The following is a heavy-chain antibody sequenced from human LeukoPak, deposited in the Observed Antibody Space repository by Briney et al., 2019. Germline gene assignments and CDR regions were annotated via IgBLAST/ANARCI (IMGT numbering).Heavy chain of an antibody. J-gene: IGHJ4*02. V-gene: IGHV4-30-2*01. Sequence: PSQTLSLTCAVSGGSISSGGYSWSWIRQPPGKGLEWIGYIYHSGTTYYNPSLKSRVTISVDRSKNQFSLKLSSVTAADTAVYYCARGRGELYYGSGSYLSWGQGTLVTVSS. CDR1: GGSISSGGYS. CDR2: IYHSGTT. CDR3: ARGRGELYYGSGSYLS. D-gene: IGHD3-10*01.